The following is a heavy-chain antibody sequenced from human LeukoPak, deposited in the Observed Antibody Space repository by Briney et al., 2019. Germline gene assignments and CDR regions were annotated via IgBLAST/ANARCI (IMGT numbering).Heavy chain of an antibody. CDR2: INPNSGGT. CDR3: ARGNPYSSSWNWFDP. V-gene: IGHV1-2*02. J-gene: IGHJ5*02. Sequence: ASVKVSCKASGYTFTGYYMHWVRQAPGQGLEWMGGINPNSGGTNYAQKFQGRVTMTRDTSISTAYMELSRLRSDDTAVYYCARGNPYSSSWNWFDPWGQGTLVTVSS. CDR1: GYTFTGYY. D-gene: IGHD6-13*01.